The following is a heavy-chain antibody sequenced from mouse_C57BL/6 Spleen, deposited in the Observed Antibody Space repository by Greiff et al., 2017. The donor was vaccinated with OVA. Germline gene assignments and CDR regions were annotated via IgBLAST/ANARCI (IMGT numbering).Heavy chain of an antibody. CDR2: IRNKANGYTT. V-gene: IGHV7-3*01. CDR3: KGYNKDY. J-gene: IGHJ4*01. CDR1: GFTFTDYY. Sequence: EVKLVESGGGLVQPGGSLSLSCAASGFTFTDYYMSWVRQPPGNALEWFGFIRNKANGYTTEHSSSVKGRLTISRYNSQSILYLQRNALRADDGANYCCKGYNKDYWGQGTSLTVSS.